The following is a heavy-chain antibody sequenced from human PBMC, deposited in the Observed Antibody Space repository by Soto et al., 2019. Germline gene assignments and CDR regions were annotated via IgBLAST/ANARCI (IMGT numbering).Heavy chain of an antibody. CDR3: AKDGDRTYCSDGNCAFFDS. CDR2: ISYDGSNK. Sequence: GGSLRLSCAASGFSFTTHGIHWVRQAPGKGLEWVALISYDGSNKYYADSVKDRFTISRDNSKKMVYLQMKSLRVDDTATYYCAKDGDRTYCSDGNCAFFDSWGQGALVTVSS. D-gene: IGHD2-15*01. CDR1: GFSFTTHG. V-gene: IGHV3-30*18. J-gene: IGHJ4*02.